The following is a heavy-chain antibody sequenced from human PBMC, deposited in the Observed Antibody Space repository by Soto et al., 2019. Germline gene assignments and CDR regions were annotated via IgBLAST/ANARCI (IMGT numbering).Heavy chain of an antibody. CDR2: IKQDGSEK. CDR3: ARDQQQLVLGFDP. J-gene: IGHJ5*02. CDR1: GFTFSSYW. D-gene: IGHD6-13*01. Sequence: ESGGGLVQPGGSLRLSCAASGFTFSSYWMSWVRQAPGKGLEWVANIKQDGSEKYVDSVKGRFTISRDNAKNSLYLQMNSLRAEDTAVYYCARDQQQLVLGFDPWGQGTLVTVSS. V-gene: IGHV3-7*05.